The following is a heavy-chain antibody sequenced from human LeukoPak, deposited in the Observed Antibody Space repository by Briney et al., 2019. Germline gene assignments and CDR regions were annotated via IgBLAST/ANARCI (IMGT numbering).Heavy chain of an antibody. Sequence: PGGSLRLSCAASGFTFSSYGMHWVRQAPGKGLEWVAFIRYDGSNKYYADSVKGRLTISRDNSKNTLYLQMNSLRAEDTAVYYCAKDFGRFNYDILTGYIDYWGQGTLVTVSS. V-gene: IGHV3-30*02. D-gene: IGHD3-9*01. CDR2: IRYDGSNK. CDR1: GFTFSSYG. CDR3: AKDFGRFNYDILTGYIDY. J-gene: IGHJ4*02.